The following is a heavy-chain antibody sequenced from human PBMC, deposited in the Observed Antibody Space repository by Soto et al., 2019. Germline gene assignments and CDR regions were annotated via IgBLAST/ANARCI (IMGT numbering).Heavy chain of an antibody. Sequence: SETLSLTCAVYGGSFSGYYWSWIRQPPGKGLEWIGEINHSGSTNYNPSLKSRVTISVDTSKNQFSLKLSSVTAADTAVYYCAKRIRVWYSSSWYDRGGIGYFDYWGQGTLVTVSS. V-gene: IGHV4-34*01. CDR1: GGSFSGYY. CDR3: AKRIRVWYSSSWYDRGGIGYFDY. J-gene: IGHJ4*02. D-gene: IGHD6-13*01. CDR2: INHSGST.